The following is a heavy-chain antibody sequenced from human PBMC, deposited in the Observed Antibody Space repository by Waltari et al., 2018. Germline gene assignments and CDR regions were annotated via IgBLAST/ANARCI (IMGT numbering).Heavy chain of an antibody. CDR1: GYSISSGYY. J-gene: IGHJ5*02. V-gene: IGHV4-38-2*01. CDR2: IYHSGRA. Sequence: QVQLQESGPGLVKPSETLSLTCAVSGYSISSGYYWGWIRQPPGKGLEWIGSIYHSGRANYNLSLKIMVNISVDTSQNQHSLKLSLVTAPDTGVYYCARYGYRREGDWFDPWGQGTLVTVPS. D-gene: IGHD6-13*01. CDR3: ARYGYRREGDWFDP.